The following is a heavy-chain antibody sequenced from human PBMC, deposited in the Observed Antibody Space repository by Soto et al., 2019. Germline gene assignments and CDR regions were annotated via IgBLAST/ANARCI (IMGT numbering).Heavy chain of an antibody. Sequence: EVQLVETGGGLIQPGGSLRLSCAASGFTVSSNYMSWVRQAPGKGLEWVSVIYSGGSTYYADSVKGRFTISRDNSKNTLYLKMNSLRAEDTAVYYCARHGYSSGWYRNDAFDIWGQGTMVTVSS. J-gene: IGHJ3*02. V-gene: IGHV3-53*02. CDR1: GFTVSSNY. D-gene: IGHD6-19*01. CDR3: ARHGYSSGWYRNDAFDI. CDR2: IYSGGST.